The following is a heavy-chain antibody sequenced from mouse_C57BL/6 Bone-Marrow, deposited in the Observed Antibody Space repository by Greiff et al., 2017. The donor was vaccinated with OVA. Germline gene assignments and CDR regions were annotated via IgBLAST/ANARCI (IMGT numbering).Heavy chain of an antibody. CDR2: IYPGSGST. CDR3: ARWPVITTVGEGFYYFDY. Sequence: QVQLKQPGAELVKPGASVKMSCKASGYTFTSYWITWVKQRPGQGLEWIGDIYPGSGSTNYNEKFKSKATLTVDTSSSTAYMQLSSLTSEDSAVYYCARWPVITTVGEGFYYFDYWGQGTTLTVSS. V-gene: IGHV1-55*01. CDR1: GYTFTSYW. J-gene: IGHJ2*01. D-gene: IGHD1-1*01.